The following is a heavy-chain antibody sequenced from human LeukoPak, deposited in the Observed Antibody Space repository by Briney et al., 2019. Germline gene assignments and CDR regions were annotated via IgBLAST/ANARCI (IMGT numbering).Heavy chain of an antibody. CDR2: ISGNNDNP. J-gene: IGHJ4*02. CDR3: ARDGTSTDDY. Sequence: VASVKVSCKASGYTFSNFGISWVRQAPGQGLEGMGWISGNNDNPNYGQKFQGRLTVTTDSSTSTAYMELRNLRSDDTAVYYCARDGTSTDDYWGQGTLVTVSS. D-gene: IGHD2-2*01. V-gene: IGHV1-18*01. CDR1: GYTFSNFG.